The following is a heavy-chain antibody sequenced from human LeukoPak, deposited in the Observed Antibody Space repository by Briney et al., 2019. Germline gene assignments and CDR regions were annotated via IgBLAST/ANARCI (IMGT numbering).Heavy chain of an antibody. CDR1: GFTVSSNY. CDR2: IYSGGST. V-gene: IGHV3-66*01. Sequence: GGSLRLSCAASGFTVSSNYMSWVRQAPGKGLEWVPVIYSGGSTYYADSVKGRFTISRDNSKNTLYLQMNSLRAEDTAVYYCAREGIVASFRLGYFDYWGQGTLVTVSS. CDR3: AREGIVASFRLGYFDY. D-gene: IGHD5-12*01. J-gene: IGHJ4*02.